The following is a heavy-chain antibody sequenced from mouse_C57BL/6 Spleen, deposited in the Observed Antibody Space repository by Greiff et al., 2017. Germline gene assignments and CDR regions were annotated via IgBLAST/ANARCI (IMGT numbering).Heavy chain of an antibody. CDR2: IYPGDGDT. J-gene: IGHJ2*01. CDR3: AREVDYFDY. CDR1: GYAFSSSW. D-gene: IGHD1-1*02. Sequence: QVQLKESGPELVKPGASVKISCKASGYAFSSSWMNWVKQRPGKGLEWIGRIYPGDGDTNYNGKFKGKATLTADKSSSTAYMQLSSLTSEDSAVYFCAREVDYFDYWGQGTTLTVSS. V-gene: IGHV1-82*01.